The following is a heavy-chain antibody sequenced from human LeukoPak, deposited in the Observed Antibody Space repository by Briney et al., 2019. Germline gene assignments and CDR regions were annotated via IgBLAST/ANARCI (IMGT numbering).Heavy chain of an antibody. J-gene: IGHJ6*03. CDR3: ARLDYYGSGSYYDYYYYMDV. V-gene: IGHV4-39*01. CDR1: GFTFSSYE. D-gene: IGHD3-10*01. Sequence: PGGSLRLSCAASGFTFSSYEMNWIRQPPGKGLEWIGSIYYSGSTYYNPSLKSRVTISVDTSKNQFSLKLSSVTAADTAVYYCARLDYYGSGSYYDYYYYMDVWGKGTTVTISS. CDR2: IYYSGST.